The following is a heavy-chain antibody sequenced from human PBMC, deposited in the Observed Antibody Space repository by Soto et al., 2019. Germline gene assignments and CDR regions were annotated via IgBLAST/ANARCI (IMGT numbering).Heavy chain of an antibody. Sequence: LRLSCAASGFTFSSYGMHWVRQAPGKGLEWVAVIWYDGSNKYYADSVKGRFTISRDNSKSTLYLQMNSLRAEDTAVYYCARGSGSPDYWGQGTLVTVSS. CDR1: GFTFSSYG. CDR2: IWYDGSNK. V-gene: IGHV3-33*01. CDR3: ARGSGSPDY. J-gene: IGHJ4*02. D-gene: IGHD3-10*01.